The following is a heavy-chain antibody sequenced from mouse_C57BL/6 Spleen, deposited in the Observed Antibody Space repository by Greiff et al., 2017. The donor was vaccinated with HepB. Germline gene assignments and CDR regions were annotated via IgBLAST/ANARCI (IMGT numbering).Heavy chain of an antibody. CDR3: ARDFAY. CDR2: ISYDGSN. CDR1: GYSITSGYY. Sequence: DVHLVESGPGLVKPSQSLSLTCSVTGYSITSGYYWNWIRQFPGNKLEWMGYISYDGSNNYNPSLKNRISITRDTSKNQFFLKLNSVTTEDTATYYCARDFAYWGQGTLVTVSA. J-gene: IGHJ3*01. V-gene: IGHV3-6*01.